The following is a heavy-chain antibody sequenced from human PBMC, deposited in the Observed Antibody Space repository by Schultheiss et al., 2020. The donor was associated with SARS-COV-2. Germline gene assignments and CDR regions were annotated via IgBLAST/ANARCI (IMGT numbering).Heavy chain of an antibody. CDR1: GFTFSSYA. Sequence: GGSLRLSCAASGFTFSSYAMSWVRQAPGKGLEWVSAISGSGGSTYYADSVKGRFTISRDNSKNTLYLQMNSLRAEDTALYYCAKDRWYQLLTYGMDVWGQGTTVTVSS. V-gene: IGHV3-23*01. J-gene: IGHJ6*02. CDR2: ISGSGGST. D-gene: IGHD2-2*01. CDR3: AKDRWYQLLTYGMDV.